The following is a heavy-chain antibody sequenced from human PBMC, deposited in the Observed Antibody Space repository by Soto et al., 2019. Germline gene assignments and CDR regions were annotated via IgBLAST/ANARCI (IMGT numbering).Heavy chain of an antibody. J-gene: IGHJ4*02. CDR2: ISHDGNNK. V-gene: IGHV3-30-3*01. D-gene: IGHD2-8*01. Sequence: PVGSLRLSYAASGFTFNRHPLHWVRQAPGKGLEWVAVISHDGNNKYYADSVKGRFTISRDNSMNMLYLQMHGLRTEDTAIFYCARASGHIYATLHGPFDHWGQGALVTVSS. CDR1: GFTFNRHP. CDR3: ARASGHIYATLHGPFDH.